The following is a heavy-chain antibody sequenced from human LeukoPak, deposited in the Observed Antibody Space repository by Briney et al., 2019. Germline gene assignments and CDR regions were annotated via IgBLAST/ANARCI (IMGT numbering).Heavy chain of an antibody. CDR3: ARDTTEGVLSLDV. D-gene: IGHD2-8*01. Sequence: GRSLRLACAASGFTFSGSGMHWVRQAPGKGPEWVAVIWYDGSQRYYAESVKGRFTISRDNPKNTLDLQMSSLRVEDTAVYYCARDTTEGVLSLDVWGQGTTVTVSS. CDR1: GFTFSGSG. CDR2: IWYDGSQR. V-gene: IGHV3-33*01. J-gene: IGHJ6*02.